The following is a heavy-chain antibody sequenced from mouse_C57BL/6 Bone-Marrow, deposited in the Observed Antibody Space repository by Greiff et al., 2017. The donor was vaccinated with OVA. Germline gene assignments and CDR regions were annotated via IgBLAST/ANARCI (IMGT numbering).Heavy chain of an antibody. CDR2: ISSGSSTI. Sequence: EVKLMESGGGLVKPGGSLKLSCAASGFTFSDYGMHWVRQAPEKGLEWVAYISSGSSTIYYADTVKGRFTISRDNAKNTLFLQMTSLRSEDKAMYYCARPYFDYWGQGTTLTVSS. J-gene: IGHJ2*01. CDR1: GFTFSDYG. V-gene: IGHV5-17*01. CDR3: ARPYFDY.